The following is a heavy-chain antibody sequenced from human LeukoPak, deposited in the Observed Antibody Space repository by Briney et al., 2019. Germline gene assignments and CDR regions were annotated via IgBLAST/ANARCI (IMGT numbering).Heavy chain of an antibody. Sequence: QPGGSLRLSCAASGFTFSSYSMNWVRQAPGKGLEWVSYISSSSSTIYYADSVKGRSTIPRDNAKNSLYLQMNSLRAEDTAVYYCARGMVTKDYYFDYWGQGTLVTVSS. CDR1: GFTFSSYS. V-gene: IGHV3-48*01. CDR3: ARGMVTKDYYFDY. D-gene: IGHD5-18*01. J-gene: IGHJ4*02. CDR2: ISSSSSTI.